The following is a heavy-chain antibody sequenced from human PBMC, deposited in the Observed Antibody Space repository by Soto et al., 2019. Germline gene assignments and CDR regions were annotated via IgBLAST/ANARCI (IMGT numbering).Heavy chain of an antibody. Sequence: EVQLVESGGGLVQPGRSLRLSCAASGFTFDDYAMHWVRQAPAKGLEWVSGIGWNSGSMGYADSVKGRSTISRDNAKNSLYLQMNRLRTEDTALYFCAKGTCSRPSCGAGAFDIWGHGIMVTVS. V-gene: IGHV3-9*01. CDR3: AKGTCSRPSCGAGAFDI. J-gene: IGHJ3*02. CDR1: GFTFDDYA. D-gene: IGHD2-2*01. CDR2: IGWNSGSM.